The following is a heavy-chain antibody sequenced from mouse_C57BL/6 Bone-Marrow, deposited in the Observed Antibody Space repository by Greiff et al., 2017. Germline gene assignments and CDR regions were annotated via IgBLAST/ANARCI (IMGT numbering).Heavy chain of an antibody. CDR2: IWGFGST. J-gene: IGHJ3*01. Sequence: VKLQESGPGLVAPSQSLSITCTVSGFSLNSYGVDWVRQSPGKGLEWLGVIWGFGSTNYNSALKSRLSISKDNSKSQVFLKMNSLQTDDTAMYYSARLSSLFAYWGQGTRVTVSA. D-gene: IGHD1-1*02. CDR3: ARLSSLFAY. CDR1: GFSLNSYG. V-gene: IGHV2-6*01.